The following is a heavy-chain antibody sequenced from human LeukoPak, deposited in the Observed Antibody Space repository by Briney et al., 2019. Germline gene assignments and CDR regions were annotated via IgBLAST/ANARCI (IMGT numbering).Heavy chain of an antibody. CDR1: GFPFTGYY. CDR2: LNPHNGDT. J-gene: IGHJ4*02. Sequence: ASVKVSCKASGFPFTGYYMHWLRQAPGQGLEWMGWLNPHNGDTNYVQKFQGRVTVTRDTSISTAFMELSSLRSDDTAVYYCARVDQRISFYFDYWGQGTLITVSS. CDR3: ARVDQRISFYFDY. V-gene: IGHV1-2*02. D-gene: IGHD3-16*02.